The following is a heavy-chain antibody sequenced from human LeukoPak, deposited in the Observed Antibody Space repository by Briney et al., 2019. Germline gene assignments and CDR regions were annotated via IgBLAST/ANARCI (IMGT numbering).Heavy chain of an antibody. V-gene: IGHV1-18*01. J-gene: IGHJ4*02. CDR2: ISAYNGNT. CDR3: ARDLGNYYDSSGYPLFY. D-gene: IGHD3-22*01. CDR1: GYTFTSYG. Sequence: GASVKVSCKASGYTFTSYGISWVRQAPGQGLEWMGWISAYNGNTNYAQKLQGRVTMTTDTSTSTAYMEPRSLRSDDTAVYYCARDLGNYYDSSGYPLFYWGQGTLVTVSS.